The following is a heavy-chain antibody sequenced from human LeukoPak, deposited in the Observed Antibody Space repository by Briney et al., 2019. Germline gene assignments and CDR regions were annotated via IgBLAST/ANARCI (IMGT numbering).Heavy chain of an antibody. Sequence: SETLSLTCAVYGGSFSGYYWSWIRKPPGKGLEWIGEINHSGSTNYNPSLKSRVTISVDTSKNQFSLKLSSVTAADTAVYYCARNLWFGESSDAFDMWGQGTMVTVSS. V-gene: IGHV4-34*01. D-gene: IGHD3-10*01. CDR2: INHSGST. J-gene: IGHJ3*02. CDR3: ARNLWFGESSDAFDM. CDR1: GGSFSGYY.